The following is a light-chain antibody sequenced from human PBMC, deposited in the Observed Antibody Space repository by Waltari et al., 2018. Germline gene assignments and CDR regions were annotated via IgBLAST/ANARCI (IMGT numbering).Light chain of an antibody. Sequence: QSALTQPASVSGSPGQSITISCTGTSSDVGSHNYVSWYQQHPGNAPKLLISDVDKRPSGVSFRFSGSKSGNTAALTIAGLQHEDEADYYCSSYANSDTWVFGGGTKLTVL. CDR3: SSYANSDTWV. CDR1: SSDVGSHNY. CDR2: DVD. J-gene: IGLJ3*02. V-gene: IGLV2-14*03.